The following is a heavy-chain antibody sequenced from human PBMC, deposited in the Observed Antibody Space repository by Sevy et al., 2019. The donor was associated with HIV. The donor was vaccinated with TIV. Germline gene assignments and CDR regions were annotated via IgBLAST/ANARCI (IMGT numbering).Heavy chain of an antibody. CDR3: AREVINSGSYYAYYYYGMDV. CDR2: ISYDGSNK. D-gene: IGHD1-26*01. Sequence: GGSQRLSCAASGFTFSSYAMHWVRQAPGKGLEWVAVISYDGSNKYYADSVKGRFTISRDNSKNTLYLQMNSLRAEDTAVYYCAREVINSGSYYAYYYYGMDVWGQGTTVTVSS. CDR1: GFTFSSYA. V-gene: IGHV3-30*04. J-gene: IGHJ6*02.